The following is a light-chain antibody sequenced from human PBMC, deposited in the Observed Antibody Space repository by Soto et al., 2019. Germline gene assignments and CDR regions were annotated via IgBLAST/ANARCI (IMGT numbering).Light chain of an antibody. Sequence: EIVMTQSPATLSVSPGERATLSCRASQSVSSNLAWYQQKPGQAPRLLIYGASTRATGIPARFSGSGSGTEFTITISSLQSEDFAVYYGQQYNNWPTLTFGGGTKVEIK. CDR3: QQYNNWPTLT. CDR1: QSVSSN. V-gene: IGKV3-15*01. CDR2: GAS. J-gene: IGKJ4*01.